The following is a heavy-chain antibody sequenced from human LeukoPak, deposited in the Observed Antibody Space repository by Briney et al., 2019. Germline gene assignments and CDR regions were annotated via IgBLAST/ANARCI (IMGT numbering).Heavy chain of an antibody. D-gene: IGHD6-19*01. CDR3: ARDRPYSSGWKGGFDY. CDR1: GFTFSSYS. V-gene: IGHV3-48*02. Sequence: GGSLRLSCAASGFTFSSYSMNWVRQAPGKGLEWVSYISSSGSTIYYADSVKGRFTISRDNARNSLDLQMNSLRDEDTAVYYCARDRPYSSGWKGGFDYWGQGTLVTVSS. J-gene: IGHJ4*02. CDR2: ISSSGSTI.